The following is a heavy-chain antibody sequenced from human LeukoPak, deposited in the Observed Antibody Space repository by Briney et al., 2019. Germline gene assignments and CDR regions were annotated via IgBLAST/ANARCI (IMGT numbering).Heavy chain of an antibody. Sequence: PSETLSLTCTVSGGSISSSSYYWGWIRQPPGKGLEWIGSIYYSGSTYYNPSLKSRVTISVDTSKNQFSLKLSSVTAADTAVYYCASIPYCSSTSCYRIYGAYYYFDYWGQGTLDTVSS. D-gene: IGHD2-2*02. CDR3: ASIPYCSSTSCYRIYGAYYYFDY. J-gene: IGHJ4*02. CDR1: GGSISSSSYY. V-gene: IGHV4-39*01. CDR2: IYYSGST.